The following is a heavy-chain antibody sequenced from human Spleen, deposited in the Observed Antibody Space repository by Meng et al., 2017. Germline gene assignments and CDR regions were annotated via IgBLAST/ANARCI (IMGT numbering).Heavy chain of an antibody. Sequence: SETLSLTCAVYGGSFSGYYWSWIRQPPGKGLEWIGEINHRGSTDDNPSLESRVTISVDKSKNQFSLKLSSLTAADTAVYYCARGPWGYFDLWGRGTLVTVSS. D-gene: IGHD7-27*01. CDR1: GGSFSGYY. CDR3: ARGPWGYFDL. V-gene: IGHV4-34*01. J-gene: IGHJ2*01. CDR2: INHRGST.